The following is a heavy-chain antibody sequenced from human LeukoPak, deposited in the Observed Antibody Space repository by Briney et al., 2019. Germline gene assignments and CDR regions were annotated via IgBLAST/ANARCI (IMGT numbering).Heavy chain of an antibody. CDR3: ARHSRSWGMTTVVNVDF. D-gene: IGHD4-23*01. CDR2: VDYSGSV. CDR1: GSSLNNYY. V-gene: IGHV4-59*08. Sequence: SENLSLTCTVSGSSLNNYYWSWIRQPPGKGLKWIAYVDYSGSVNYNPSLKSRVTISVERLSNQLSLKLSSVTAADTAVYYCARHSRSWGMTTVVNVDFWGQGTLVTVSS. J-gene: IGHJ4*02.